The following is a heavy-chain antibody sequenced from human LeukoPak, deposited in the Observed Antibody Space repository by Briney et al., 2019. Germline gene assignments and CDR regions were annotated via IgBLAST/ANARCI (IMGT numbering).Heavy chain of an antibody. D-gene: IGHD3-22*01. V-gene: IGHV1-46*03. CDR2: INPSGGST. CDR3: AMKCGGDCYLYDSSGYYYDY. CDR1: GYTFTSYY. J-gene: IGHJ4*02. Sequence: ASVKVSCKASGYTFTSYYMHWVRQAPGQGLEWMGIINPSGGSTSYAQKFQGRVTMTRDTSTSTVYMELSSLRSEDTAVYYCAMKCGGDCYLYDSSGYYYDYWGQGTLVTVSS.